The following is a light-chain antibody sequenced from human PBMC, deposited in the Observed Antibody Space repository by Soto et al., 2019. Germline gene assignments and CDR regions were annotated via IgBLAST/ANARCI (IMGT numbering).Light chain of an antibody. CDR1: SSDIGTYKY. Sequence: QSALTQPASVSGSPGQSVTISCTGSSSDIGTYKYVSWYQHHPGKAPKLLIYEVTNRPSGVSDRFSGSKSGNTASLTISGLQADDEADYYCSSYAASFLRVFGSGTKVT. CDR3: SSYAASFLRV. V-gene: IGLV2-14*01. J-gene: IGLJ1*01. CDR2: EVT.